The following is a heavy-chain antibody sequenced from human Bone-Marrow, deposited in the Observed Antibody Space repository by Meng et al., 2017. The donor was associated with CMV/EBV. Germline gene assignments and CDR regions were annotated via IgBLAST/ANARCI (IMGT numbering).Heavy chain of an antibody. J-gene: IGHJ4*02. CDR1: GFTFSNYW. D-gene: IGHD3-3*01. Sequence: GGSLRLSCVASGFTFSNYWMNWVRQAPGKGLEWVAKIKEDGSEKYYVDSVKGRFTISRDNAKNSLYLQMNSLRAEDTAVYYCARGLPYYDFWSGYFVSPDYWGQGTLVTVSA. V-gene: IGHV3-7*01. CDR2: IKEDGSEK. CDR3: ARGLPYYDFWSGYFVSPDY.